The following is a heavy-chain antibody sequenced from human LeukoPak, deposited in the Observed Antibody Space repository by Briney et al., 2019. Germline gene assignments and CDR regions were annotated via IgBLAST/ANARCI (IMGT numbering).Heavy chain of an antibody. J-gene: IGHJ4*02. V-gene: IGHV3-33*01. Sequence: GRSLRLSCAASGFTFSSYGMHWVRQAPGKGLEWVAMIWYDGSNKYYGDSVKGRFTISRDNSKNTLYLQMNSLRAEDTAVYYCARDLGGNADYWGQGTLVTVSS. CDR2: IWYDGSNK. CDR1: GFTFSSYG. CDR3: ARDLGGNADY. D-gene: IGHD4-23*01.